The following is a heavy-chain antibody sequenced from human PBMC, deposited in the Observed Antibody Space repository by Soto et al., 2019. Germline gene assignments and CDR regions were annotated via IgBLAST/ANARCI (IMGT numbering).Heavy chain of an antibody. CDR3: ARDFVRGRVPFDH. CDR2: ISADNDST. V-gene: IGHV1-18*01. J-gene: IGHJ4*02. Sequence: ASVKVSCKASGYTFSSYGISWVRQAPGQGLEWMGWISADNDSTNYAHKLQGRVAMTTDTSTSTAYMELRSLRSDDTAVYYCARDFVRGRVPFDHWGQGTLVTVSS. D-gene: IGHD3-10*02. CDR1: GYTFSSYG.